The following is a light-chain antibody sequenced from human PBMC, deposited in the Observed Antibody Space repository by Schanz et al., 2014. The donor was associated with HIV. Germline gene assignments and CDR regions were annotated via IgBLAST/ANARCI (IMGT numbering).Light chain of an antibody. CDR3: SSYTSSILV. Sequence: QSALTQPASVSGSPGQSITISCTGSSSDVGGYNYVSWFRQHPGKAPQLLIYHVSNRPSGVSNRFSGSKSGNTASLTISGLQAEDEADYYCSSYTSSILVFRGGTKLTVL. V-gene: IGLV2-14*03. J-gene: IGLJ3*02. CDR2: HVS. CDR1: SSDVGGYNY.